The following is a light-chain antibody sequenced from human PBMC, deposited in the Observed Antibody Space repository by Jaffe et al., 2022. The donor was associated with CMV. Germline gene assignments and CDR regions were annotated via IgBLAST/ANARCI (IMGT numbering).Light chain of an antibody. CDR3: AAWDDSLNAYV. Sequence: SVLAQPPSASGTPGQRVTISCSGGSSNIGSNPVNWYQQLSGTAPKLLIYSNNQRPSGVPDRFSGSKSGTSASLAVSGLQSEDEADYYCAAWDDSLNAYVFGTGTKVTVL. V-gene: IGLV1-44*01. CDR2: SNN. J-gene: IGLJ1*01. CDR1: SSNIGSNP.